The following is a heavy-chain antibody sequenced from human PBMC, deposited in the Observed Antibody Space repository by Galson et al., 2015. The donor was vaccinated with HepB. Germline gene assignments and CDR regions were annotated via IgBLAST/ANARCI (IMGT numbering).Heavy chain of an antibody. D-gene: IGHD6-19*01. Sequence: SLRLSCAASGFTFSYYAMSWARQAPGKGLEWISAITPSGDNTYSADSMKGRFFISRDNSQNTLFLQMNSLRADDTAVYFCAKVFPEKTDGWYRQALYYFDSWAREPGSPSPQ. CDR3: AKVFPEKTDGWYRQALYYFDS. J-gene: IGHJ4*02. CDR1: GFTFSYYA. V-gene: IGHV3-23*01. CDR2: ITPSGDNT.